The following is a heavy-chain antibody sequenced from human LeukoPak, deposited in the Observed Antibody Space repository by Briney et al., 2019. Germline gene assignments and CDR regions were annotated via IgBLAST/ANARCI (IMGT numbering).Heavy chain of an antibody. Sequence: SETLSLTCAVYGGSFSGYYWSWIRLPPGKGLEWIGEINHSGSTNYNPSLKSRVTISVDTSKNQFSLKLSSVTAADTAVYYCARSGTLYRYTPGFDPWGQGTLVTVSS. D-gene: IGHD1-7*01. CDR1: GGSFSGYY. J-gene: IGHJ5*02. V-gene: IGHV4-34*01. CDR2: INHSGST. CDR3: ARSGTLYRYTPGFDP.